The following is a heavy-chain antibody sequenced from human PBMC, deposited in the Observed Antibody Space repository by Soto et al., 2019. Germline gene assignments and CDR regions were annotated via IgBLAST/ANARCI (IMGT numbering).Heavy chain of an antibody. V-gene: IGHV3-48*02. D-gene: IGHD5-18*01. CDR1: GFTFSSYS. Sequence: PGGSLRLSCAASGFTFSSYSMNWVRQAPGKGLEWVSYISSSSSTIYYADSVKGRFTISRDNAKNSLYLQMNSLRDEDTAVYYCARGPSRWIQLDSNFDYWGQGTLVTVSS. CDR3: ARGPSRWIQLDSNFDY. J-gene: IGHJ4*02. CDR2: ISSSSSTI.